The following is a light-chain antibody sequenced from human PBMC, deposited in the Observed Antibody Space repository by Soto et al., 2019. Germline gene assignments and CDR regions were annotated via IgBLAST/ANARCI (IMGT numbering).Light chain of an antibody. CDR2: GIS. J-gene: IGKJ4*01. CDR1: QSFSTY. Sequence: DIHITPSPSSLSASVGDRVTITCRASQSFSTYLAWYQQKPGKVPKLLISGISTLQSGVPSRFSGSGYGTEFTLTIRNLQPEDVATYYCQKYNTAPLTFGGGTKV. CDR3: QKYNTAPLT. V-gene: IGKV1-27*01.